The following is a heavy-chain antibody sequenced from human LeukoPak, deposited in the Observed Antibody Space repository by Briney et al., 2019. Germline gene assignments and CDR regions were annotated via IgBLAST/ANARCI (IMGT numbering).Heavy chain of an antibody. J-gene: IGHJ4*02. V-gene: IGHV4-4*02. Sequence: SETLSLTCAVSGGSISSSNWWSWVRQPPGKGLEWIGEIYHSGSTNYNPSLKSRVTISVDKSKNQFSLKLSSVTAADTAVYYCARGAGSSWYEYYFDYWGQGTLVTVSS. CDR1: GGSISSSNW. CDR3: ARGAGSSWYEYYFDY. CDR2: IYHSGST. D-gene: IGHD6-13*01.